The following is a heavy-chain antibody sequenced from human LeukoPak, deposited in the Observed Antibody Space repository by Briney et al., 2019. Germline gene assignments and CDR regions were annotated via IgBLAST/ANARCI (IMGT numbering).Heavy chain of an antibody. CDR1: GFTFSGSA. V-gene: IGHV3-73*01. J-gene: IGHJ4*02. Sequence: GGSLRLSYAASGFTFSGSAMHWVRQASGKGLEWVGRLRSKGNNFATAYAASVKGRFTISRDDSKNTAYLQMNSLETEDTAVYYCARVGHICGGDCYYKRGYFDYWGQGTLVTVSS. CDR2: LRSKGNNFAT. D-gene: IGHD2-21*02. CDR3: ARVGHICGGDCYYKRGYFDY.